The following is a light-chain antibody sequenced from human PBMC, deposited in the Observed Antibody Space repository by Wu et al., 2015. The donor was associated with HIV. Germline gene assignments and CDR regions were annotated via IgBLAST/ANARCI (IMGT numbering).Light chain of an antibody. J-gene: IGKJ2*03. Sequence: DIQMTQSPSSLSASVGDRVTITCRASQTINGYLNWYQQKPGKAPKLLIYAASSVQSGVPSRFSGSGSGTDFTLTISSLQPEDFATYYCQQSYNTHYSFGQGTNLEIK. CDR2: AAS. CDR1: QTINGY. CDR3: QQSYNTHYS. V-gene: IGKV1-39*01.